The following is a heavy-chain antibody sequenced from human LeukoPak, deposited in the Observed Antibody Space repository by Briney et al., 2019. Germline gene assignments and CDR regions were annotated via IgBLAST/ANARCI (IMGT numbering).Heavy chain of an antibody. CDR2: INPSGGST. J-gene: IGHJ4*02. D-gene: IGHD3-9*01. Sequence: GASVKVSCKASGYTFTSYYMHWVRQAPGQGLEWMGIINPSGGSTSYAQKFQGRVTMTRDTSTSTVHMELSSLRSEDTAVYYCARDFAYYDILTGPDYWGQGTLVTVSS. CDR3: ARDFAYYDILTGPDY. CDR1: GYTFTSYY. V-gene: IGHV1-46*01.